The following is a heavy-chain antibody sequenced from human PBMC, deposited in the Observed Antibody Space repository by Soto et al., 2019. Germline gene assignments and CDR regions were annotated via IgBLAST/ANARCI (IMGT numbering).Heavy chain of an antibody. V-gene: IGHV3-7*01. J-gene: IGHJ6*02. CDR3: ARERLYSSSWYGSWDYYYYGMDV. CDR1: GFTFSSYW. Sequence: VWSLRLSCAASGFTFSSYWMSWVRQAPGKGLEWVANIKQDGSEKYYVDSVKGRFTISRDNAKNSLYLQMNSLRAEDTAVYYCARERLYSSSWYGSWDYYYYGMDVWGQGTTVTVSS. CDR2: IKQDGSEK. D-gene: IGHD6-13*01.